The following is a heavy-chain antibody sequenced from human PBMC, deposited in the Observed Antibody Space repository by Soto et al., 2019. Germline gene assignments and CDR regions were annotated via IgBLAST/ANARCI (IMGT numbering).Heavy chain of an antibody. CDR1: GFTFINYG. J-gene: IGHJ6*02. D-gene: IGHD1-26*01. CDR2: IWHDGNNK. V-gene: IGHV3-33*01. Sequence: VGSLRLSCAASGFTFINYGMHWVSQAPGKVLEWVAIIWHDGNNKYYADSVRGRFIISRDNSKNRLYLQMNSLRAEDTAVYYCASDLVGASDSYGLDVWGQGTPVTVSS. CDR3: ASDLVGASDSYGLDV.